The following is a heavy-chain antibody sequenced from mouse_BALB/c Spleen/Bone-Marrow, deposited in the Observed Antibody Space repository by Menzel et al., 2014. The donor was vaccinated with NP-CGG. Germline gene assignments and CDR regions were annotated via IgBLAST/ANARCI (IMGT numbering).Heavy chain of an antibody. CDR3: TRYGNSHYYAMDY. Sequence: QLQQSGAELVRPGASVKLSCRASGYTFTSYWINWVKQSPGQGLERTGNIYPSDSYTNYNQRFKDKATLTVDKSSSTAYMQRSSPTSEDSAVYYCTRYGNSHYYAMDYWGQGTSVTVSS. CDR2: IYPSDSYT. D-gene: IGHD1-1*01. CDR1: GYTFTSYW. J-gene: IGHJ4*01. V-gene: IGHV1-69*02.